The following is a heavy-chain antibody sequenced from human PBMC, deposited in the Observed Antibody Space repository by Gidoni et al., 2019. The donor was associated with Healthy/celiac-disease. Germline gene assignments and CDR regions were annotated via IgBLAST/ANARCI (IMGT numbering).Heavy chain of an antibody. V-gene: IGHV3-30*18. D-gene: IGHD1-26*01. CDR3: AKDVVWSGSYFDY. J-gene: IGHJ4*02. Sequence: QVQLVESGGGVVQPGRSLRLSCAASGFTFSSYGMHWVRQAPGKGLEWVAVISYDGSNKYYADSVKGRFTISRDNSKNTLYLQMNSLRAEDTAVYYCAKDVVWSGSYFDYWGQGTLVTVSS. CDR1: GFTFSSYG. CDR2: ISYDGSNK.